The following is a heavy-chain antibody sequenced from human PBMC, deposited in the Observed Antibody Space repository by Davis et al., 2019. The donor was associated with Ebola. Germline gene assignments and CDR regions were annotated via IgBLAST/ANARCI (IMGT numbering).Heavy chain of an antibody. V-gene: IGHV3-7*01. J-gene: IGHJ4*02. Sequence: GGSLRLSCAASGFTFSSYWMSWVRQAPGKGLEWVANIKQDGSEKYYVDSVKGRFTISRDNAKNSLSLQMNSLGAEDTAVYYCARAPGEYYYDRSGFYYQYYFDYWGQGTLVTVSS. CDR2: IKQDGSEK. CDR1: GFTFSSYW. CDR3: ARAPGEYYYDRSGFYYQYYFDY. D-gene: IGHD3-22*01.